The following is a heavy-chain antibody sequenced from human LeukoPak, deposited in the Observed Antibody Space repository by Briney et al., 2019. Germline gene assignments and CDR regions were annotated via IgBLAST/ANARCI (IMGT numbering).Heavy chain of an antibody. CDR1: GFTFTTYT. J-gene: IGHJ4*02. Sequence: GASVKVSCKTSGFTFTTYTMHWVRQAPGQRLEWMGWINAANGNTQYSQKFQGRVTITRDTSASTAYMELSSLRSEDTAVYYCARGPLRFLGGIDYWGQGTLVTVSS. V-gene: IGHV1-3*01. CDR2: INAANGNT. D-gene: IGHD3-3*01. CDR3: ARGPLRFLGGIDY.